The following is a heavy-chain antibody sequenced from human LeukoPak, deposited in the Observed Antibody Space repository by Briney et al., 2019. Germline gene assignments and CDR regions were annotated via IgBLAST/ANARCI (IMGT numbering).Heavy chain of an antibody. D-gene: IGHD3-10*01. CDR1: GGSISSYY. CDR3: ARGRITMVRGVIRYYYYMDV. J-gene: IGHJ6*03. V-gene: IGHV4-4*07. CDR2: IYTSGST. Sequence: PSETLSLTCTVSGGSISSYYWSWIRQPAGKGLEWIGRIYTSGSTNYNPSLKSRVTMSVDTSKNQFSLKLSSVTAADTAVYYCARGRITMVRGVIRYYYYMDVWGKGTTVTVSS.